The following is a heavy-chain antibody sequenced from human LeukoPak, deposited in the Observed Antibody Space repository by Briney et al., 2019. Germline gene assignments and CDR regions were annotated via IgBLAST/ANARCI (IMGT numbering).Heavy chain of an antibody. J-gene: IGHJ4*02. CDR2: ISGSGGST. CDR1: GFTLSSYA. D-gene: IGHD6-19*01. CDR3: AKGGTSSGWKN. Sequence: PGGSPRLSPAPPGFTLSSYAMSSVRQAPGGRLGWVSVISGSGGSTYYADSVKGRFTISRDNSKNTLYQQMNSLRAEDTAVYYCAKGGTSSGWKNWGQGTLVTVSS. V-gene: IGHV3-23*01.